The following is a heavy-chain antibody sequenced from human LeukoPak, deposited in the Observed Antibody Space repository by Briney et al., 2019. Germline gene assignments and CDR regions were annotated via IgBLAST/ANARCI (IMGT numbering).Heavy chain of an antibody. CDR3: ARHRMPGIAVAASDY. D-gene: IGHD6-19*01. Sequence: RGEPLRISCKGSGXSFTSYWISWVRQMPGKGLECMGRIDPSDSYTNYSPSFQGHVTISADKSISTAYLQWSSLKASDTAMYYCARHRMPGIAVAASDYWGQGTLVTVSS. V-gene: IGHV5-10-1*01. J-gene: IGHJ4*02. CDR2: IDPSDSYT. CDR1: GXSFTSYW.